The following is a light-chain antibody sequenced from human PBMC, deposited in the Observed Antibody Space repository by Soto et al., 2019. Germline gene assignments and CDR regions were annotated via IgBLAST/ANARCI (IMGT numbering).Light chain of an antibody. Sequence: DIQMTQSPSSLSASVGDRVTITCQASQDIGNFLNWYQQKTGKAPKLLIYDASNLQTGVPSRFSVSGSGTHFTFTISSLQPEDSATYYCHQYDNVPKTFCQGTKLEIK. CDR3: HQYDNVPKT. V-gene: IGKV1-33*01. CDR2: DAS. J-gene: IGKJ2*01. CDR1: QDIGNF.